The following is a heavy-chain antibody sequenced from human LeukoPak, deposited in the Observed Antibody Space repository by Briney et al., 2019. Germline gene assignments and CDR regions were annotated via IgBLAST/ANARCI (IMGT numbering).Heavy chain of an antibody. CDR3: ARVGGVEYSSPRHWFDP. Sequence: ASVKVSFKASGYTFTSYGISWVRQAPGQGLEWMGWISAYNGNTNYAQKLQGRVTMTTYTSTSTAYMKLRRLRSDDTGMYYCARVGGVEYSSPRHWFDPCGQGTLVTVSS. CDR1: GYTFTSYG. V-gene: IGHV1-18*01. J-gene: IGHJ5*02. CDR2: ISAYNGNT. D-gene: IGHD6-6*01.